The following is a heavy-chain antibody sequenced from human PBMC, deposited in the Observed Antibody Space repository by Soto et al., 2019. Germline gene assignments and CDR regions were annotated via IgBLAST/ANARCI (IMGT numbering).Heavy chain of an antibody. Sequence: SVKVSCKASGGTFSSYAISWVRQAPGQGLEWMGGIIPIFGTANYAQKFQGRVTITADESTSTAYMELSSLRSEDTAVYYCARDPAINQMWSSIRPYYYGMDVWGQGTTVTVSS. CDR2: IIPIFGTA. CDR1: GGTFSSYA. CDR3: ARDPAINQMWSSIRPYYYGMDV. J-gene: IGHJ6*02. V-gene: IGHV1-69*13. D-gene: IGHD2-21*01.